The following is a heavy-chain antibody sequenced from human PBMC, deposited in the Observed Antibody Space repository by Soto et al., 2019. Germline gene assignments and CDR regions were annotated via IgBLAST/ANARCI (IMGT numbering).Heavy chain of an antibody. CDR1: GFTFSNYA. V-gene: IGHV3-23*01. Sequence: EVLLLESGGGLVQPGGSLRLSCAASGFTFSNYAMNWVRQAPGKELEWVSGISGGGGSTFYADSVKGRFTVSRDNSKNTLYLQMNSLRAEDTAVYYCCGYYDSGGYHQTLDYWGQGTLITVSS. D-gene: IGHD3-22*01. CDR2: ISGGGGST. J-gene: IGHJ4*02. CDR3: CGYYDSGGYHQTLDY.